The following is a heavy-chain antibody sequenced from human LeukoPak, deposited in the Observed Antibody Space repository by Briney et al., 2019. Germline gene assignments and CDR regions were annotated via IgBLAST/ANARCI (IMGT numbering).Heavy chain of an antibody. J-gene: IGHJ4*02. V-gene: IGHV3-21*01. CDR3: ARDRDDVVVPATLDY. D-gene: IGHD2-2*01. CDR1: GFTFSSSA. Sequence: PGGSLRLSCAASGFTFSSSAMNWVRQAPGKGLEWVSSISSSSSYIYYADSVKGRFTISRDNAKNSLYLQMNSLRAEDTAVYYCARDRDDVVVPATLDYWGQGTLVTVSS. CDR2: ISSSSSYI.